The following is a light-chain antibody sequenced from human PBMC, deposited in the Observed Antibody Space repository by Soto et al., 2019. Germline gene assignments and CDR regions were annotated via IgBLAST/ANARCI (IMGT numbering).Light chain of an antibody. J-gene: IGLJ2*01. CDR1: TSVVGGYNY. V-gene: IGLV2-14*03. CDR2: NVN. CDR3: SSYTSSITQVL. Sequence: QSALTQPASVSGSPGQSITISCTGATSVVGGYNYVSWYQHHPGEALKLIIYNVNDRPSGVSDRFSASKSGNTASLTISGLQAEDECDYYCSSYTSSITQVLFGGGTKLTVL.